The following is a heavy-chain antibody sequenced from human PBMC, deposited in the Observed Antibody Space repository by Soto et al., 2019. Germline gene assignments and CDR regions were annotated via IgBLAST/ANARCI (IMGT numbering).Heavy chain of an antibody. CDR1: GYTFTNHY. CDR3: AREGNGYNLGPSVDFDY. D-gene: IGHD5-12*01. CDR2: INPGGGST. Sequence: QVQLVQSGAEVTKPGASVKVSCKASGYTFTNHYMHWVRQAPGQGLEWMGVINPGGGSTDYAQKLQGRVTMTRDTPTSTVYMEVSSLRSEDTAVFYCAREGNGYNLGPSVDFDYWGQGTLVTVSS. J-gene: IGHJ4*02. V-gene: IGHV1-46*01.